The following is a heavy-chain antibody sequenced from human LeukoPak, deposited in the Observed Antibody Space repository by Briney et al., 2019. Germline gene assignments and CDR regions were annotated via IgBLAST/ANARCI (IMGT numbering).Heavy chain of an antibody. J-gene: IGHJ2*01. Sequence: SETLSLTCTVSGYSISSGYYWGWIRQPPGKGLEWIGSIYHSGSTYYNPSLKSRVTISVDTSKNQFSLKLSSVTAADTAVYYCARDRGGSSWYDGDLWGRGTLVTVSS. D-gene: IGHD6-13*01. CDR1: GYSISSGYY. V-gene: IGHV4-38-2*02. CDR2: IYHSGST. CDR3: ARDRGGSSWYDGDL.